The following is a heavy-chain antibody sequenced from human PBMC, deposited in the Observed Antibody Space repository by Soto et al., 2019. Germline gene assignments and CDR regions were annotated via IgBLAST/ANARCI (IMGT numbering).Heavy chain of an antibody. V-gene: IGHV3-73*01. D-gene: IGHD3-10*01. CDR3: TRHLELWFGELIDAFDI. CDR1: GFTFSGSA. CDR2: IRSKANSYAT. J-gene: IGHJ3*02. Sequence: VQLVESGGGLVQPGGSLKLSCAASGFTFSGSAMHWVRQASGKGLEWVGRIRSKANSYATAYAASVKGRFTISRDDSKNTAYLQMNSLKTEDTAVYYCTRHLELWFGELIDAFDIWGQGTMVTVSS.